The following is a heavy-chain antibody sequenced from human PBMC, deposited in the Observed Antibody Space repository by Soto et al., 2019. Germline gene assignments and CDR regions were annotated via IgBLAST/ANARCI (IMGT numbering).Heavy chain of an antibody. Sequence: QVQLQQWGAGLLKPSETLSLTCAVYGGSFSGYYWSWIRQPPGKGLEWIGEINHSGSTNYNPSLKRRVTISVDTSKNQVSLKLSSVTAAETAVYYCARGLSAKELGIAAAGTRSDWFDPWGQGTLVTVSS. CDR2: INHSGST. CDR1: GGSFSGYY. CDR3: ARGLSAKELGIAAAGTRSDWFDP. D-gene: IGHD6-13*01. J-gene: IGHJ5*02. V-gene: IGHV4-34*01.